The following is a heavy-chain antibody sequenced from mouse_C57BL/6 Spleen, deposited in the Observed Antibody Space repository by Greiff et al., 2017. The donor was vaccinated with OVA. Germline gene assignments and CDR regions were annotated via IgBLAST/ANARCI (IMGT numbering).Heavy chain of an antibody. Sequence: QVQLQQSGAELVRPGTSVKVSCKASGYAFTNYLIEWVKQRPGQGLEWIGVINPGGGGTNYNEKFKGKATLTADKSSSTAYMQLSSLTSDDSAVYFCAIYGYYAMDYWGQGTSVTFSS. V-gene: IGHV1-54*01. D-gene: IGHD1-1*01. CDR1: GYAFTNYL. CDR3: AIYGYYAMDY. J-gene: IGHJ4*01. CDR2: INPGGGGT.